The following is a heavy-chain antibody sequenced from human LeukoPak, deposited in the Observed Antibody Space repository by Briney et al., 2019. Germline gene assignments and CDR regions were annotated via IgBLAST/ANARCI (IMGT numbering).Heavy chain of an antibody. J-gene: IGHJ4*02. V-gene: IGHV3-23*01. D-gene: IGHD3-22*01. CDR1: GITLSNYG. CDR2: ISDSGGST. Sequence: GGSLRLSCAVSGITLSNYGMSWVRQAPGKGLEWVAGISDSGGSTKYADSVKGRFTISRDNPENTLYLQMNSLRVEDTAVYFCAKRGVVIRVILVGFHKEAYYFDSWAREPWSPSPQ. CDR3: AKRGVVIRVILVGFHKEAYYFDS.